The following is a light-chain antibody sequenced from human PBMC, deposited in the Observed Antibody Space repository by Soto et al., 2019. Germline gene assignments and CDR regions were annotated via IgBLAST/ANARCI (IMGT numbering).Light chain of an antibody. CDR3: QHYDNSPLT. Sequence: EIVLTQSPGTLSLSPGERATLSCRASQTVSSSRLVWYQQKVGQAPRLLIYGASNRATGIPDRFSGSGSGTDFTLTISRLEPEDFAVYYCQHYDNSPLTFGGGTKVDIK. V-gene: IGKV3-20*01. J-gene: IGKJ4*01. CDR1: QTVSSSR. CDR2: GAS.